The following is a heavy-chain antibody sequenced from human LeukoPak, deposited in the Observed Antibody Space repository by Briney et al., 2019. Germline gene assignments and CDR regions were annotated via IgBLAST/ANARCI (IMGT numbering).Heavy chain of an antibody. J-gene: IGHJ4*02. CDR3: AKCTGVVVVSAATH. D-gene: IGHD2-2*01. CDR2: ISGSAYST. V-gene: IGHV3-23*01. Sequence: GGSLRLSCAASGFTFSSYAMSWVRQAPGKGLEWVSGISGSAYSTYYAESVKGRFTISRDNSKNTLYLQMNSLRAEDTAVYYCAKCTGVVVVSAATHWGQGTLVTVSS. CDR1: GFTFSSYA.